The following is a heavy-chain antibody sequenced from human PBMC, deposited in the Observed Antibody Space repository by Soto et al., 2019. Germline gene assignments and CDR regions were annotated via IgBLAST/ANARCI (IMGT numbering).Heavy chain of an antibody. V-gene: IGHV4-59*01. CDR3: ARDRTGYSSFDP. J-gene: IGHJ5*02. D-gene: IGHD1-1*01. Sequence: QVQLQESGPGLVKPSETLSLTCTVSGGPISSYYWSWIRQPPGKGLEWIGNIYYSGSTNYNPSLKSRVTTSVDTSKNQFSLKLSSVTAADTAVYYCARDRTGYSSFDPWGQGTLVTVSS. CDR1: GGPISSYY. CDR2: IYYSGST.